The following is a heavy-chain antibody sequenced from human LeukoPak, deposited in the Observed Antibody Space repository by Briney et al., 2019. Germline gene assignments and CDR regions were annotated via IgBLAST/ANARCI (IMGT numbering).Heavy chain of an antibody. Sequence: SETLSLTCTVSGGSISSYYWSWIRQPPGKGLEWIGYIYYSGSTNYNPSLKSRVTISVDTSKNQFSLKLSSVTAADTAVYHCARKGSRGLFDPWGQGTLVTVSS. D-gene: IGHD2-15*01. V-gene: IGHV4-59*01. CDR2: IYYSGST. CDR3: ARKGSRGLFDP. J-gene: IGHJ5*02. CDR1: GGSISSYY.